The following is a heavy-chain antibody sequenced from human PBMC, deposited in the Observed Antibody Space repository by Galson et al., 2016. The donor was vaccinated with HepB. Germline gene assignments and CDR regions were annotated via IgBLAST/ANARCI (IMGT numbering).Heavy chain of an antibody. CDR3: ATSRRVIMLPGGYYYYGMEV. CDR2: ISAYNGNT. Sequence: SVKVSCKASGYTSINYGFNWVRQAPGQGLEWMGWISAYNGNTHYAQKLQSRVTMTTHTPTSTAYTELRNLRSDDTAAYYCATSRRVIMLPGGYYYYGMEVWGQGTTVTVSS. J-gene: IGHJ6*02. D-gene: IGHD2/OR15-2a*01. CDR1: GYTSINYG. V-gene: IGHV1-18*01.